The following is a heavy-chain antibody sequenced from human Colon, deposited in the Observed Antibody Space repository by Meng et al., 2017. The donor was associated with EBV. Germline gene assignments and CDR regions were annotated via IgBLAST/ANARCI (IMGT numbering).Heavy chain of an antibody. Sequence: QVQPVQSGSELKQPGASVKVSCKASGYIFSTYAINWVRQAPGQGLEWMGWINTNTANPTYAQGFTGRFVFSLDTSVNTAYLQISNLKADDTAVYYCAREVESWFDTWGQGTLVTVAS. CDR1: GYIFSTYA. J-gene: IGHJ5*02. D-gene: IGHD1-1*01. V-gene: IGHV7-4-1*02. CDR3: AREVESWFDT. CDR2: INTNTANP.